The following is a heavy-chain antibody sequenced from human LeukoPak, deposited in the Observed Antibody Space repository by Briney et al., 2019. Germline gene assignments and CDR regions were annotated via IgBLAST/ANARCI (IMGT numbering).Heavy chain of an antibody. CDR3: ARITLQGLYGMDV. J-gene: IGHJ6*02. CDR1: GFTFSSYS. V-gene: IGHV3-21*01. D-gene: IGHD3-16*01. CDR2: INSNSYYI. Sequence: GGSLRLSCAASGFTFSSYSMNWVRQAPGKGLEWVSAINSNSYYIYYADSVKGRFTISRDNAKNSLYLQMNSVRAEDTAVYYCARITLQGLYGMDVWGQGTTVTVSS.